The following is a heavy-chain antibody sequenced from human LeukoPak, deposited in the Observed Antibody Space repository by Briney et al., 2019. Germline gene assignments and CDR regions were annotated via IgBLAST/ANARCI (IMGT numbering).Heavy chain of an antibody. CDR2: ISSSSSTI. CDR1: GFTFSSYW. Sequence: GGSLRLSCAASGFTFSSYWMHWVRQAPGKGLEWVSYISSSSSTIYYADSVEGRFTISRDNAKNSLYLQMNSLRAEDTAVYYCARDDSSGYYSPSYYGMDVWGQGTTVTVSS. V-gene: IGHV3-48*04. J-gene: IGHJ6*02. D-gene: IGHD3-22*01. CDR3: ARDDSSGYYSPSYYGMDV.